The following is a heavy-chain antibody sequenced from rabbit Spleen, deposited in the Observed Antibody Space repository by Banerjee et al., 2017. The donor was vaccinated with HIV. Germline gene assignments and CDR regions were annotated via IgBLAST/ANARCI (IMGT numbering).Heavy chain of an antibody. V-gene: IGHV1S40*01. Sequence: QSLEESGGGLVKPGASLTLSCTASGFSFSSSYYMCWVRQAPGKGLEWIACIYTGSSGSTYYATWASGRFTISRTSSTTVTLRMTSLTAADRATYFCARDLVGVIGWNFYLWGPGTLVTVS. J-gene: IGHJ4*01. CDR1: GFSFSSSYY. CDR3: ARDLVGVIGWNFYL. CDR2: IYTGSSGST. D-gene: IGHD1-1*01.